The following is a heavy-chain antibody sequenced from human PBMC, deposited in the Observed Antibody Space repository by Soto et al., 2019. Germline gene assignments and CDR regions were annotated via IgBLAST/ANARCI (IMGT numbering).Heavy chain of an antibody. J-gene: IGHJ6*02. CDR2: INSDGTTT. D-gene: IGHD2-15*01. Sequence: EAQVVESGGGVVQPGGSLRLSCAGSGFTFSGYWMHWVRQSSGKGLVWVSRINSDGTTTAYADSVKGRFTISRDNSKNTLYLQMSSLRAEDTAVYYCTHCSGESCHGGYFGMDVWGQGTTVTVSS. V-gene: IGHV3-74*01. CDR3: THCSGESCHGGYFGMDV. CDR1: GFTFSGYW.